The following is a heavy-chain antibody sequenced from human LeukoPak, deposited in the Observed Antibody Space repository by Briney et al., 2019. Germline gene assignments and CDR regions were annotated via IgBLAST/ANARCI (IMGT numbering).Heavy chain of an antibody. J-gene: IGHJ4*02. CDR1: GFTFSSYS. D-gene: IGHD6-19*01. CDR2: VSNSGAI. Sequence: GGSLRLSCAASGFTFSSYSMIWVRQAPGKGLEWLSCVSNSGAIYYADSVKGRFTISRDNAKNSLYLQMNSLRAEDTAVYYCARDPSWYSSGWYYDYWGQGTLVTVSS. V-gene: IGHV3-48*04. CDR3: ARDPSWYSSGWYYDY.